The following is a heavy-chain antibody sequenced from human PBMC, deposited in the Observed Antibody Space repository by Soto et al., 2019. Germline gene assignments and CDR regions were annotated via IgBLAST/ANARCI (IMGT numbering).Heavy chain of an antibody. Sequence: QQQLLESGGGLAQPGKSLRLSCVASGFSFSSYGMHWVRQAPGKGLEWVAVISSYGTNQNYIESVKGRFTISRDNSKHTRHRHMDNLTSDYTAVDYSPSDYCPNGVCSGGLHLWGQGTMVTVST. J-gene: IGHJ3*01. CDR1: GFSFSSYG. V-gene: IGHV3-30*19. CDR3: PSDYCPNGVCSGGLHL. CDR2: ISSYGTNQ. D-gene: IGHD2-8*01.